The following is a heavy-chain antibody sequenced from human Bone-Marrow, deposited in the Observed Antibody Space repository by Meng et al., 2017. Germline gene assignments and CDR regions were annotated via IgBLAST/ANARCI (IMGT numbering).Heavy chain of an antibody. CDR1: GGSISSGSYY. Sequence: SETLSLTCTVSGGSISSGSYYWSWIRQPAGKGLEWIGRIYTSGSTNYNPSLKSRVTISVDTSKNQFSLKLSSVTAADTAVYYCARDGLGSSWYWGWFDPWGQGTRVTVSS. CDR3: ARDGLGSSWYWGWFDP. D-gene: IGHD6-13*01. J-gene: IGHJ5*02. CDR2: IYTSGST. V-gene: IGHV4-61*02.